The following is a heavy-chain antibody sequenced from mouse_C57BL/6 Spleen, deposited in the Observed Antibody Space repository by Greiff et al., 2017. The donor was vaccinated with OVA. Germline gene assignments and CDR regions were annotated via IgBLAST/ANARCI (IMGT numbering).Heavy chain of an antibody. Sequence: QVQLQQPGAELVRPGSSVKLSCKASGYTFTSYWMHWVKQRPIQGLEWIGNIDPSDSETHYNQKFKDKATLTVDKSSSTAYMQLSSLTSEDSAVYYCARDYYGSGPYYFDYWGQGTTLTVSS. D-gene: IGHD1-1*01. CDR2: IDPSDSET. CDR1: GYTFTSYW. CDR3: ARDYYGSGPYYFDY. J-gene: IGHJ2*01. V-gene: IGHV1-52*01.